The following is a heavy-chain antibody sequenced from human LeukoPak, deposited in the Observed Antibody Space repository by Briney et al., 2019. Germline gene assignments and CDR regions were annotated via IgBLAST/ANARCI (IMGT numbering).Heavy chain of an antibody. Sequence: ASVKVSCKASGYTITSYGISWVRQAPGQGLEWMGWSSPNSGGTNYAQKFQGRVTMTRDTSISTAYMELSSLRSDDTAVYYCARVYYFGSGSYPLHYFDYWGQGTLVTVSS. CDR1: GYTITSYG. CDR3: ARVYYFGSGSYPLHYFDY. V-gene: IGHV1-2*02. CDR2: SSPNSGGT. D-gene: IGHD3-10*01. J-gene: IGHJ4*02.